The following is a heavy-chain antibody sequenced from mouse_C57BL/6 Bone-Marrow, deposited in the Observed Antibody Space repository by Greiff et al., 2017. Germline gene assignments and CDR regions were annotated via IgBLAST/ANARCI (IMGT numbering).Heavy chain of an antibody. CDR3: ARLDGYYLYWYFDV. CDR2: ISDGGSYA. CDR1: GFTFSSYA. V-gene: IGHV5-4*03. Sequence: EVKLMESGGGLVQPGGSLKLSCAASGFTFSSYAMSWVRQTPEKRLEWVATISDGGSYAYYPANVTGRFTISRANGKNKLYLQMSHLNSEDTAMYYGARLDGYYLYWYFDVWGTGTTVTVSA. J-gene: IGHJ1*03. D-gene: IGHD2-3*01.